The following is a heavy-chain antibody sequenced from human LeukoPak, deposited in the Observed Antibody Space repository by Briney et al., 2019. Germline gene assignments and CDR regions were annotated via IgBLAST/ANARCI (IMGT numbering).Heavy chain of an antibody. CDR1: GGSISSYY. D-gene: IGHD1-7*01. Sequence: SETLSLTCTVSGGSISSYYWSWIRRPPGKGLEWIGYIYYSGSTNYNPSLKSRVTISVDTSKNQFSLKLSSVTAADTTVYYCARVRTHRRDYYYYYMDVWGKGTTVTISS. J-gene: IGHJ6*03. CDR2: IYYSGST. V-gene: IGHV4-59*01. CDR3: ARVRTHRRDYYYYYMDV.